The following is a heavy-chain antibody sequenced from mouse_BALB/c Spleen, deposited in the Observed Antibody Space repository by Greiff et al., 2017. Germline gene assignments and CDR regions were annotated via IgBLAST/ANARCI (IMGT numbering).Heavy chain of an antibody. D-gene: IGHD4-1*01. J-gene: IGHJ1*01. V-gene: IGHV2-9*02. CDR3: ARGGASWDVYWYFDV. CDR1: GFSLTSYG. CDR2: IWAGGST. Sequence: VKLMESGPGLVAPSQSLSITCTVSGFSLTSYGVHWVRQPPGKGLEWLGVIWAGGSTNYNSALMSRLSISKDNSKSQVFLKMNSLQTDDTAMYYCARGGASWDVYWYFDVWGAGTTVTVSS.